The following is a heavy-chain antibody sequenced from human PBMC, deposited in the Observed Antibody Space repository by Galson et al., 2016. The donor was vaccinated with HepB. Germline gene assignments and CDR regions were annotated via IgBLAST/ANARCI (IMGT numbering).Heavy chain of an antibody. Sequence: TLSLTCTVSGGSISSGSYYWSWIRQPAGKGLEWIGRIYTSGSTNYNPSLKSRVTISVDTSKNQFSLKLSSVTAADTAVYYCARDLEGGSYLLDEAPDWFDPWGQGTLVTVSS. CDR1: GGSISSGSYY. CDR2: IYTSGST. D-gene: IGHD1-26*01. J-gene: IGHJ5*02. CDR3: ARDLEGGSYLLDEAPDWFDP. V-gene: IGHV4-61*02.